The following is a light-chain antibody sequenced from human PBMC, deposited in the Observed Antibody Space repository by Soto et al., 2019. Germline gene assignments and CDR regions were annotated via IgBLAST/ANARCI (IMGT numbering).Light chain of an antibody. CDR3: SSYTSSSTYF. J-gene: IGLJ1*01. V-gene: IGLV2-14*01. CDR1: RSDVGGYNY. Sequence: QSVLTQPASVSGSPGQSITISCTGTRSDVGGYNYVYWHQQHPGKAPKLMIYDVTNRPSGVSDRFSGSKSGNTASLTISGLQAEDEADYYCSSYTSSSTYFFGAGTKVTAL. CDR2: DVT.